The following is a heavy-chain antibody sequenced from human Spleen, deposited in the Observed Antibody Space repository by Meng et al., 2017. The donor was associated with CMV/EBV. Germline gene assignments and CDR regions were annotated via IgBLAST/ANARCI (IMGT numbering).Heavy chain of an antibody. Sequence: CQASGRTFSSHTISWVRQAPGQGLEWMGRVVPILSLTTYAEKFQGRLTIVADKATTTVYMELSSLRPNDTAMYFCSRDGFSPAFFQHWGQGTLVTVSS. CDR3: SRDGFSPAFFQH. CDR2: VVPILSLT. V-gene: IGHV1-69*04. J-gene: IGHJ1*01. D-gene: IGHD5-12*01. CDR1: GRTFSSHT.